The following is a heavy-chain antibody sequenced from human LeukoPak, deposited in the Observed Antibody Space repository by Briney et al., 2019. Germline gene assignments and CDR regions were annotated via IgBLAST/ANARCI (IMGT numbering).Heavy chain of an antibody. CDR2: KKPDGSQK. CDR1: GFMFSDYW. Sequence: GGSLRLSCAASGFMFSDYWMDWLRQAPGKGLEWVASKKPDGSQKDYVDSVKGRFTISRDNAKNSLYLQMNNLRVEDTAVYYCARDDASSSFTYWGQGALVTVSS. CDR3: ARDDASSSFTY. J-gene: IGHJ4*02. D-gene: IGHD3-16*01. V-gene: IGHV3-7*01.